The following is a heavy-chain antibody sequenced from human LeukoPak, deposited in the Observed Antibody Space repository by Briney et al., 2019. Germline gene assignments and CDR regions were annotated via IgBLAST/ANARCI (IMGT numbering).Heavy chain of an antibody. D-gene: IGHD2-2*01. CDR3: ARVKWRGYCSSTSCSNARNYYYYGMDV. CDR2: IHPNSGGT. V-gene: IGHV1-2*02. J-gene: IGHJ6*02. CDR1: GYTFTGYY. Sequence: GASVKVSCKASGYTFTGYYMHWVRQAPGQGLEWMGWIHPNSGGTNYAQKFQGRVTMTRDTSISTAYMELSRLRSDDTAVYYCARVKWRGYCSSTSCSNARNYYYYGMDVWGQGTTVTVSS.